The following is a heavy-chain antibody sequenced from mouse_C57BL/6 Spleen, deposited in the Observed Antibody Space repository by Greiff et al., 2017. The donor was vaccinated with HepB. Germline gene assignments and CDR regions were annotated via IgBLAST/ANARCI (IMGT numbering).Heavy chain of an antibody. J-gene: IGHJ4*01. D-gene: IGHD2-1*01. V-gene: IGHV5-4*01. CDR3: AREGNPYAMDY. CDR1: GFTFSSYA. Sequence: EVKLVESGGGLVKPGGSLKLSCAASGFTFSSYAMSWVRQTPEKRLEWVATISDGGSYTYYPDNVKGRFTISRDNAKNNLYLQMSHLKSEDTAMYYWAREGNPYAMDYWGQGTSVTVSS. CDR2: ISDGGSYT.